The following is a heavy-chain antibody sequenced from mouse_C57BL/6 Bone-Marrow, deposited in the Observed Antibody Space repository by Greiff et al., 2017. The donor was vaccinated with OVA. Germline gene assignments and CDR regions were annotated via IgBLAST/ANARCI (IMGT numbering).Heavy chain of an antibody. V-gene: IGHV1-47*01. Sequence: QVQLQQSGAELVKPGASVKMSCKASGYTFTPYPLEWMKQSHGQCLEWIGNFHPYNDDTKYNEKFNGKATLTVEKSSSTVYLDLSRLTSDDSAVYYCARRSNFDYAMDYWGQGTSVTVAS. CDR2: FHPYNDDT. D-gene: IGHD1-1*01. CDR3: ARRSNFDYAMDY. J-gene: IGHJ4*01. CDR1: GYTFTPYP.